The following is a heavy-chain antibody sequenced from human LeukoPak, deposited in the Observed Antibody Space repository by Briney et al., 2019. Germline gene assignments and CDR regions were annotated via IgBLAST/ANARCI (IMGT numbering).Heavy chain of an antibody. J-gene: IGHJ4*02. V-gene: IGHV3-7*03. CDR2: IKQDGSEK. CDR3: ARDKDSGGATGSIFDY. D-gene: IGHD1-26*01. Sequence: PGGSLRLSCAVSEFTFSSCSMSWVRRAPGKGLEWVASIKQDGSEKYYVDSVKGRFTISRDNAKNSVYLQMNSLTAEDTAVYYCARDKDSGGATGSIFDYWGQGALVTVSS. CDR1: EFTFSSCS.